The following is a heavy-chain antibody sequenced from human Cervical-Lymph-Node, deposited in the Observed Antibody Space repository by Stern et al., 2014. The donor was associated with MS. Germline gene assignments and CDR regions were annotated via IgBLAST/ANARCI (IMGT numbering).Heavy chain of an antibody. J-gene: IGHJ4*02. CDR2: IWYDGTYR. D-gene: IGHD1-26*01. V-gene: IGHV3-33*01. CDR1: GFTFSNHG. CDR3: ARGDVVGAIGHFDY. Sequence: VHLVESGGGVVQPGRSLRLSCAASGFTFSNHGMHWVRQAPGKGLEWVAIIWYDGTYRFYADSVKGRFTISRDNSKNTLYLQMNSLRVEDTALYYCARGDVVGAIGHFDYWGQGTLVTVSS.